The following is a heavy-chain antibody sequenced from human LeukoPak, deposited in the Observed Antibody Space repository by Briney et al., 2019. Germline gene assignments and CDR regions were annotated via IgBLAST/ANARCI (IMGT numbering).Heavy chain of an antibody. V-gene: IGHV1-46*01. CDR2: INPSGGST. CDR1: GYTVTSYY. CDR3: ARDLVGGYDFWSGYGEHYFDY. J-gene: IGHJ4*02. D-gene: IGHD3-3*01. Sequence: GASVKVSCKASGYTVTSYYMHWVRQAPGQGLEWMGIINPSGGSTSYAQKFQGRVTMTRDMSTSTVYMELSSLRSEDTAVYYCARDLVGGYDFWSGYGEHYFDYWGQGTLVTVSS.